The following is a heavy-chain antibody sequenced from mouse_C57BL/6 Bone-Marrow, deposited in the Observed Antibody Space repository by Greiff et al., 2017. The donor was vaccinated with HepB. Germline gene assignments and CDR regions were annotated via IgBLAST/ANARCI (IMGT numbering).Heavy chain of an antibody. CDR3: TTLFITTVVATSDAMDY. CDR2: IDPENGDT. V-gene: IGHV14-4*01. Sequence: EVKLMESGAELVRPGASVKLSCTASGFNIKDDYMHWVKQRPEQGLEWIGWIDPENGDTEYASKFQGKATITADTSSNTAYLQLSSLTSEDTAVYYCTTLFITTVVATSDAMDYWGQGTSVTVSS. D-gene: IGHD1-1*01. J-gene: IGHJ4*01. CDR1: GFNIKDDY.